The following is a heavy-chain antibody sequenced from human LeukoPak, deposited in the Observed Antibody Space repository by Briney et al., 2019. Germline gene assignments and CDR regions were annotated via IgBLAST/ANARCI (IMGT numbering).Heavy chain of an antibody. CDR1: GYTFSGYY. J-gene: IGHJ6*03. CDR2: INPNSGGT. Sequence: ASVKVSCKASGYTFSGYYIHWVRQAPGQGLEWMGWINPNSGGTNYAQKFQDRVTMTRDTSISTAYMELSRLRSDDTAVYYCARGGLQTWYYYMDVWGKGTTVTVSS. V-gene: IGHV1-2*02. CDR3: ARGGLQTWYYYMDV.